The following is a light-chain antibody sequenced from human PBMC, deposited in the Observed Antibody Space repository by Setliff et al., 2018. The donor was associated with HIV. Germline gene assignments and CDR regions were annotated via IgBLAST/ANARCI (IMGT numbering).Light chain of an antibody. CDR3: SSYGGRNNWV. Sequence: QSALTQPPSASGSPGQAVTISCTGTSSDVGSYNYDSWYQQHPGKAPQLMIFEVSKRPSGIPDRFSGSKSGNTASLTVSGLQAEDEADYYCSSYGGRNNWVFGGGTKVTVL. CDR2: EVS. V-gene: IGLV2-8*01. J-gene: IGLJ3*02. CDR1: SSDVGSYNY.